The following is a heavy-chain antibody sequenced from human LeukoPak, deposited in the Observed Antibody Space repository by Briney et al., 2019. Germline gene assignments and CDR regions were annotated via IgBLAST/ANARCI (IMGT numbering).Heavy chain of an antibody. V-gene: IGHV1-46*01. CDR1: GYTFTSYH. CDR3: ASGEYSSSWYANPFDP. Sequence: ASVKVSCKASGYTFTSYHMHWVRQAPGQGLEWMGIINPSGGSTSYAQKFQGRVTMTRDMSTSTVYMELSSLRSEDTAVYYCASGEYSSSWYANPFDPWGQGTLVTVSS. CDR2: INPSGGST. J-gene: IGHJ5*02. D-gene: IGHD6-13*01.